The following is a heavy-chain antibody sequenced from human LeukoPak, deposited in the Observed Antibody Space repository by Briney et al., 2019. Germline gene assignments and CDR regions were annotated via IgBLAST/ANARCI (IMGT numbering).Heavy chain of an antibody. D-gene: IGHD1-1*01. CDR3: ARDPLHWNDGVDDSFDI. CDR1: GFTFSDHS. V-gene: IGHV3-7*01. Sequence: GGSLRLSCVASGFTFSDHSMMWVRQAPGKGLEWVANIKRDGSEKNYVDSVRGRFTVSRDNRENSLYLHLNSLGVEDTAVYYCARDPLHWNDGVDDSFDIWGQGTMVTVSS. J-gene: IGHJ3*02. CDR2: IKRDGSEK.